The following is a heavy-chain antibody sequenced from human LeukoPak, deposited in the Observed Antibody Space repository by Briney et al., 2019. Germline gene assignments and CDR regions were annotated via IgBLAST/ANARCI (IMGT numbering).Heavy chain of an antibody. CDR3: AKWARYCTNGVCYYFDY. J-gene: IGHJ4*02. D-gene: IGHD2-8*01. V-gene: IGHV3-23*01. CDR2: ISGSGGST. CDR1: GFTFSTYW. Sequence: PGGSLRLSCAASGFTFSTYWMTWVRQAPGKGLEWVSAISGSGGSTYYADSVKGRFTISRDNSKNTLYLQMNSLRAEDTAVYYCAKWARYCTNGVCYYFDYWGQGTLVTVSS.